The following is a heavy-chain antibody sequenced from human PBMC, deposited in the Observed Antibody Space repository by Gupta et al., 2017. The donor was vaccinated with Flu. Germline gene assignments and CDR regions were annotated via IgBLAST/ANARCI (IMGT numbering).Heavy chain of an antibody. CDR1: GGTVSSYA. CDR2: IIPIFGTA. V-gene: IGHV1-69*01. J-gene: IGHJ6*02. CDR3: ARGPVRTGSSSSPSGYYYYYGMDV. D-gene: IGHD6-6*01. Sequence: QVQLVQSGAEVKKPGSSVKVSCKASGGTVSSYAISWVRQAPGQGLEWMGGIIPIFGTANYAQKFQGRVTITADESTSTAYMELSSLRSEDTAVYYCARGPVRTGSSSSPSGYYYYYGMDVWDQGTTVTVSS.